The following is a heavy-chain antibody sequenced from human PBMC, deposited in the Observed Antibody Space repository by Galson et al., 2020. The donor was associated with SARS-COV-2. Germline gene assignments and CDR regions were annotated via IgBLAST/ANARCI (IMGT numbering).Heavy chain of an antibody. J-gene: IGHJ6*02. CDR3: AGSSAALPKYYYYGMDV. CDR1: GGSISSYY. V-gene: IGHV4-59*01. D-gene: IGHD3-10*01. Sequence: ASETLSLTCTVSGGSISSYYWSWIRQPPGKGLEWIGYIYYSGSTNYNPSLKSRVTISVDTSKNQFSLKLSSVTAADTAVYYCAGSSAALPKYYYYGMDVWGQGTTVTVSS. CDR2: IYYSGST.